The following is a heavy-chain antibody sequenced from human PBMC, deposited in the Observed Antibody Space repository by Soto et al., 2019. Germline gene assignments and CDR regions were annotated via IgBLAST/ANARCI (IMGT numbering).Heavy chain of an antibody. CDR2: IYYSGST. V-gene: IGHV4-59*08. CDR3: ARLGTRYCSGGSCYPHAFDI. D-gene: IGHD2-15*01. J-gene: IGHJ3*02. Sequence: SETLSLTCTVSGGSISSYYWSWIRQPPGKGLEWIGYIYYSGSTNYNPSLKSRVTISVDTSKNQFSLKLSSVTAADTAVYYCARLGTRYCSGGSCYPHAFDIWGQGTMVTVSS. CDR1: GGSISSYY.